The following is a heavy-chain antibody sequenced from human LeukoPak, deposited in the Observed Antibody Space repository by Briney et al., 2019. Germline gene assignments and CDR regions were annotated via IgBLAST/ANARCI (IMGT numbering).Heavy chain of an antibody. V-gene: IGHV4-39*07. CDR1: GGSISSSSYY. CDR3: AREGCSSTSCYFDP. CDR2: IYYSGST. J-gene: IGHJ5*02. Sequence: SETLSLTCTVFGGSISSSSYYWGWIRQPPGKGLEWIGSIYYSGSTYYNPSLKSRVTISIDPSKNQFSLKLSSVTAADTAVYYCAREGCSSTSCYFDPWGQGTLVTVSS. D-gene: IGHD2-2*01.